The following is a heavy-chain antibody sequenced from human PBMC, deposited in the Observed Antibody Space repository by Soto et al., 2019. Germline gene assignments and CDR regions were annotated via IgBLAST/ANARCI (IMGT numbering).Heavy chain of an antibody. V-gene: IGHV3-15*01. CDR1: GFMFTSAW. Sequence: EVKVVESGGDLVKPGGTLRLSCATSGFMFTSAWMSWVRQAPGKGLEWVGRIKSRREGGARDYAAPVKGRFNTSRDDSKNMVYLQMDSLKAEDTAVYYCVEGWNDFWGQGTLVTVSS. CDR2: IKSRREGGAR. J-gene: IGHJ4*02. CDR3: VEGWNDF. D-gene: IGHD1-1*01.